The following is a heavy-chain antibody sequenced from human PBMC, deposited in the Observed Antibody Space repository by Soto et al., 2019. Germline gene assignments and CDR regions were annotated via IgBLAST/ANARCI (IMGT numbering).Heavy chain of an antibody. CDR3: ARTYYYDSSGYYRNDY. V-gene: IGHV1-69*06. J-gene: IGHJ4*02. Sequence: SVKVSCRASGGTFSSYAINWVRQAPGQGLEWMGGIIPIFGTANYAQKFQGRVTITADKSTSTAYMELSSLRSEDTAVYYCARTYYYDSSGYYRNDYWGQGTLVTVSS. CDR1: GGTFSSYA. CDR2: IIPIFGTA. D-gene: IGHD3-22*01.